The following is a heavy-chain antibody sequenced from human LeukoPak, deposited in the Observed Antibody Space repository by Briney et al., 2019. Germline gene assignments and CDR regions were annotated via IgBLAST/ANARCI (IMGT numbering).Heavy chain of an antibody. CDR2: IRYDGSNK. CDR1: GFTFSSYG. D-gene: IGHD3-10*01. V-gene: IGHV3-30*02. J-gene: IGHJ4*02. CDR3: ANQRVLLWFGELPD. Sequence: PGGSLRLSCAASGFTFSSYGMHCVRQAPGKGLEWVAFIRYDGSNKYYADSVKGRFTISRDNSKNTLYLQMNSLRAEDTAVYYCANQRVLLWFGELPDWGQGTLVTVSS.